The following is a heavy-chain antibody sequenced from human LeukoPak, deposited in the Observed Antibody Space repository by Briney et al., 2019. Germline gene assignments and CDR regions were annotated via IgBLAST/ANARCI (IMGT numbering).Heavy chain of an antibody. V-gene: IGHV3-7*03. J-gene: IGHJ4*02. CDR2: IKGGGSET. CDR1: GFRLSGDW. CDR3: AREEVQSFDN. Sequence: PGGALRLSCAASGFRLSGDWMTWVRQAPGKGLEGVANIKGGGSETSYVISVRGRFTISRDNAKNSLYLQMNNLRVEDTAVYYCAREEVQSFDNWGQGTLVTVSS. D-gene: IGHD6-19*01.